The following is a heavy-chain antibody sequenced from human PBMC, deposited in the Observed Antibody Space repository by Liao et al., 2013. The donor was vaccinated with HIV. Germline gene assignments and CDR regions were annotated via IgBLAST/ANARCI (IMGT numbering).Heavy chain of an antibody. J-gene: IGHJ4*02. D-gene: IGHD3-3*01. CDR2: IYTSGST. CDR1: GGSISSGSYY. V-gene: IGHV4-61*02. Sequence: QVQLQESGPGLVKPSQTLSLTCTVSGGSISSGSYYWSWIRQPAGKGLEWIGRIYTSGSTNYNPSLKSRVTISVDTSKNQFSLKLSSVTAADTAVYYCASGGTIFDYWGQGTLVTVSS. CDR3: ASGGTIFDY.